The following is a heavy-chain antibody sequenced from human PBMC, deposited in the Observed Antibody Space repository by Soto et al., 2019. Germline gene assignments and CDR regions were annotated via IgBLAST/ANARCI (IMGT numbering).Heavy chain of an antibody. D-gene: IGHD1-26*01. V-gene: IGHV4-31*03. Sequence: SETLSLTCTVSGGSISSGGYYWSWIRQHPGKGLEWIGYIYYSGSTYYNPSLKSRVTISVDTSKNQFSLKLSSVTAADTAVYYCARAPGATQPPRPVDYWGQGTPVTVSS. CDR1: GGSISSGGYY. CDR2: IYYSGST. J-gene: IGHJ4*02. CDR3: ARAPGATQPPRPVDY.